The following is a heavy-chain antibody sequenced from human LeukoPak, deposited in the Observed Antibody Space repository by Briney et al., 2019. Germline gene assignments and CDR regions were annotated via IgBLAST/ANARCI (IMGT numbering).Heavy chain of an antibody. V-gene: IGHV3-48*03. Sequence: GGSLRLSCAASGFTFSSYEMNWVRQAPGKGLEWVSYIDSSGSSIHHADSVKGRFTISRDNAKNSLHLQMNSLRAEDTALYYCARDHFRAVDAFDIWGQGTMVTVSS. J-gene: IGHJ3*02. CDR3: ARDHFRAVDAFDI. CDR2: IDSSGSSI. D-gene: IGHD3-3*02. CDR1: GFTFSSYE.